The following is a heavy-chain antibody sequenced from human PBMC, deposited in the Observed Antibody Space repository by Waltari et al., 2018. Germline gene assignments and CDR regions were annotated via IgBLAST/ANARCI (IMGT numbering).Heavy chain of an antibody. CDR3: ARDGGRMRFYWYFDL. V-gene: IGHV1-69*01. Sequence: QVQLVQSGAEVKQPGSSVKVSCKASGAPFSSYAISWVRPAPGQGLEWMGGIIPIFGTANYAQKFQGRVTITADESTSTAYMELSSLRSEDTAVYYCARDGGRMRFYWYFDLWGRGTLVTVSS. J-gene: IGHJ2*01. D-gene: IGHD3-16*01. CDR1: GAPFSSYA. CDR2: IIPIFGTA.